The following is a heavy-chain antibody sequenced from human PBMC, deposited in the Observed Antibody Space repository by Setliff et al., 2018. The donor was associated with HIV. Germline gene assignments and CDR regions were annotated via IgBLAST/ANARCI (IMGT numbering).Heavy chain of an antibody. CDR2: IYTSGSV. CDR3: ARGLSFYDPGGFDY. D-gene: IGHD3-22*01. V-gene: IGHV4-4*09. CDR1: GGSISSYC. Sequence: SETLSLTCTVSGGSISSYCWNWIRQPPGKGLEWIGYIYTSGSVNYNPSLNSRVTISVDTSKNQFSLKVNSVTAADTAVYYCARGLSFYDPGGFDYWGQGTLVTVSS. J-gene: IGHJ4*02.